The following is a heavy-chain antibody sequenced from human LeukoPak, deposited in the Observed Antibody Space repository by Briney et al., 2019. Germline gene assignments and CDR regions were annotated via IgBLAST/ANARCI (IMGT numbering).Heavy chain of an antibody. V-gene: IGHV4-4*07. J-gene: IGHJ5*02. CDR2: IYTSGST. Sequence: SETLSLTCTVSGGSISSYYWSWIRQPAGKGLEWIGRIYTSGSTNYNPSLKSRVTMSVDTSKNQFSLKLTSVTAADMAVYYCAWGDSSGYPFDPWGQGTLVTVSS. D-gene: IGHD3-22*01. CDR1: GGSISSYY. CDR3: AWGDSSGYPFDP.